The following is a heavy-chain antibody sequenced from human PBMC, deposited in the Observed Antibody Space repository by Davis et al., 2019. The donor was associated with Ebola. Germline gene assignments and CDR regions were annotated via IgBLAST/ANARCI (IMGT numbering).Heavy chain of an antibody. Sequence: GESLKISCAASGFTFSTYAMSWVRQAPGKGLEWVSAISGSGDSTYYADSMTGRFTISRDNSKNTLYLQMNSLRDDDTAGYYCAQPREYGGGVGRYFDFWGRGTLVTVSS. CDR3: AQPREYGGGVGRYFDF. D-gene: IGHD4-23*01. CDR1: GFTFSTYA. CDR2: ISGSGDST. J-gene: IGHJ2*01. V-gene: IGHV3-23*01.